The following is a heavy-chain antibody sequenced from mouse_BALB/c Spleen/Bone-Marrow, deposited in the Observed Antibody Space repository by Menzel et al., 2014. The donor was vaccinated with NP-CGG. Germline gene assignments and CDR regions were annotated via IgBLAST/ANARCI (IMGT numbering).Heavy chain of an antibody. CDR3: ASLTGTFDY. CDR2: IEPASGNI. CDR1: GFNIKDTY. V-gene: IGHV14-3*02. J-gene: IGHJ2*01. D-gene: IGHD4-1*01. Sequence: DVKLVESGTDLVKPGASVKLSCTASGFNIKDTYMHWVKQRPEQGLDWIGRIEPASGNIQYDPRFQGRAAITADTSSNTAYLQLSSLTSEDTAVYYCASLTGTFDYWGQGTPLTVSS.